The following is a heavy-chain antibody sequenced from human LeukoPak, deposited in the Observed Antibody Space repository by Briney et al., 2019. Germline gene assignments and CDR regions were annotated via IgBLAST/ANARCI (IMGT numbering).Heavy chain of an antibody. CDR2: INNNGGST. J-gene: IGHJ4*02. Sequence: PGGSLRLSCSASGFSFSTYAMHWVRQAPGKGLEYVSAINNNGGSTYYADSVRGRFTISRDNSKNTLYLQMSSLRAEDTAVYYCVKNWNYDYWGQGTLVTVSS. CDR1: GFSFSTYA. V-gene: IGHV3-64D*09. D-gene: IGHD1-7*01. CDR3: VKNWNYDY.